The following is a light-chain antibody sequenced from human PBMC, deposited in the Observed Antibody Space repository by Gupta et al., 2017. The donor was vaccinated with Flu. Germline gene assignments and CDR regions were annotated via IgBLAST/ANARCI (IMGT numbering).Light chain of an antibody. CDR2: GAS. V-gene: IGKV3-20*01. CDR1: QSVSSSS. Sequence: EIVLTQSPRTLSLSPGERATLSCRASQSVSSSSLAWYQQKPGQAPRLRIYGASSRATGIPDRFRGSGSGTDFTLTISSLEPGDFAVYYCQQDGSAPPYSFGQGTKLEIK. J-gene: IGKJ2*03. CDR3: QQDGSAPPYS.